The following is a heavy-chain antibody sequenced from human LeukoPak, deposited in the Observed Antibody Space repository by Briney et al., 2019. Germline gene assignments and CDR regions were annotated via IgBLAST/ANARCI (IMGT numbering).Heavy chain of an antibody. CDR1: GFTFSSYA. CDR3: AKGAGNYYDSSGYYYGH. CDR2: ISGSGGST. J-gene: IGHJ4*02. Sequence: GGSLRLSCAASGFTFSSYAMSWVRQAPGKGLEWVSAISGSGGSTYYADSVKGRFTISRDNSKNTLYLQMNSLRAEDTAVYYCAKGAGNYYDSSGYYYGHWGQGTLVTVSS. V-gene: IGHV3-23*01. D-gene: IGHD3-22*01.